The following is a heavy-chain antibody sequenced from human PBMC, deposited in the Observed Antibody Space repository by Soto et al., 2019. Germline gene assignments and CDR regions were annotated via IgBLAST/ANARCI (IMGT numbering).Heavy chain of an antibody. CDR2: VTGSAGST. CDR1: GFTFSSYA. Sequence: EVQLLESGGGLVQPGGSLRLSCVASGFTFSSYAMSWVRQAPGKGLEWVSGVTGSAGSTYYADSVKGRFTISRDNSKNTLYLQMNSLSADDTAVYYCEKSCGSCPLDSWGQGTLDTVSS. CDR3: EKSCGSCPLDS. D-gene: IGHD2-15*01. V-gene: IGHV3-23*01. J-gene: IGHJ4*02.